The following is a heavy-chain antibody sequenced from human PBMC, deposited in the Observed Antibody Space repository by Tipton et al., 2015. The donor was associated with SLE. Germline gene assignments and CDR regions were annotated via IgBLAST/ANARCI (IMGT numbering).Heavy chain of an antibody. CDR2: IYQSGTT. V-gene: IGHV4-4*02. D-gene: IGHD3-3*01. CDR1: GGSISSGSW. Sequence: TLSLTCAGSGGSISSGSWWSWVRQPPGKGLEWIGEIYQSGTTNYNPSLRSRVTISVDKSKNQFSLKLSSVTAADTAVYYCARVGAPVAFEIWGQGTMVTVSS. CDR3: ARVGAPVAFEI. J-gene: IGHJ3*02.